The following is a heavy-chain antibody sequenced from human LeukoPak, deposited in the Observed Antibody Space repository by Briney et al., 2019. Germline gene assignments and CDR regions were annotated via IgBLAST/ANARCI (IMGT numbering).Heavy chain of an antibody. Sequence: GSLRLSCAASGFTFRSHWMSWVRQAPGKGLEWVANINEDGSEKYYVDSVKGRFTISRDNAKNSLFLQMNSLRVEDTAVYYCARGAVGYWGQGTLVTVSS. V-gene: IGHV3-7*01. J-gene: IGHJ4*02. CDR1: GFTFRSHW. CDR3: ARGAVGY. CDR2: INEDGSEK.